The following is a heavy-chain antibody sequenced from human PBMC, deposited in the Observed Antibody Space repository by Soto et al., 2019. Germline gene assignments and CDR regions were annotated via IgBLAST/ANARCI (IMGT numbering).Heavy chain of an antibody. CDR3: ARDAGVTIFGVVIIGELDV. Sequence: QVQLVQSGAEVKKPGASVKVSCKASGYTFTSYYMHWVRQAPGQGLEWMGIINPSGGSTSYAQKFQGRVTMTRDTSTSTVYMELSSLRSEDTAVYYCARDAGVTIFGVVIIGELDVWGQGTTVTVSS. CDR2: INPSGGST. V-gene: IGHV1-46*01. D-gene: IGHD3-3*01. J-gene: IGHJ6*02. CDR1: GYTFTSYY.